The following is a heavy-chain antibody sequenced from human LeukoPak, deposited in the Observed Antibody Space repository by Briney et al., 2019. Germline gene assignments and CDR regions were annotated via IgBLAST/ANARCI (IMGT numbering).Heavy chain of an antibody. CDR2: INPNSGGT. J-gene: IGHJ5*02. V-gene: IGHV1-2*02. CDR3: ARGGSGSYFSWLDP. CDR1: GYTFTGYY. Sequence: SVKVSCKASGYTFTGYYIHWVRQAPGQGLECMGWINPNSGGTNYAQKFQGRVTMTRDTSISTAYMELSRLRSDDTAVYYCARGGSGSYFSWLDPWGQGTLVTVSS. D-gene: IGHD3-10*01.